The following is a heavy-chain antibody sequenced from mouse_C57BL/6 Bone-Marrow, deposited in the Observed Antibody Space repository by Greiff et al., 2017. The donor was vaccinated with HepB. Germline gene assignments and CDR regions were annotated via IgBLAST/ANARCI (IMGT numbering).Heavy chain of an antibody. D-gene: IGHD2-5*01. CDR3: ACYYSNYYYAMDF. CDR1: GYTFTSYG. V-gene: IGHV1-81*01. CDR2: IYPRSGNT. J-gene: IGHJ4*01. Sequence: QVQLQQSGAELARPGASVKLSCKASGYTFTSYGISWVKQRTGQGLEWIGEIYPRSGNTYYNEKFKGKATLTADKSSSTAYMELRSLTSEDSAVYFCACYYSNYYYAMDFWCQGTSVTVSS.